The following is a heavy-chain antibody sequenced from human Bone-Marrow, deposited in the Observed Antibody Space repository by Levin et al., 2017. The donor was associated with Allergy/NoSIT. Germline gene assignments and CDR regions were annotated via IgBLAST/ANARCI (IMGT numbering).Heavy chain of an antibody. CDR3: ARSVAMVQGIILDY. Sequence: GESLKISCQASGYTFTSYAIHWVRQAPGQRLEWMGWINAGNGNTKYSQKFQGRVTITRDTSASTAYMEVSSLSSEDTAVFYCARSVAMVQGIILDYWGQGTLVTVSS. CDR1: GYTFTSYA. J-gene: IGHJ4*02. D-gene: IGHD3-10*01. CDR2: INAGNGNT. V-gene: IGHV1-3*01.